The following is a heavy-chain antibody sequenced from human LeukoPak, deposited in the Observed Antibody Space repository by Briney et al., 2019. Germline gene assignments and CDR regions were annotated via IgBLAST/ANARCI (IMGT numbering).Heavy chain of an antibody. J-gene: IGHJ6*02. V-gene: IGHV1-18*01. CDR2: ISAYNGNT. CDR3: ARVLPMDSSSWYYYYGMDV. Sequence: ASVKASCKASGYTFTSYGISWVRQAPGQGLEWMGWISAYNGNTNYAQKLQGRVTMTTDTSTSTAYMELRSLRSDDTAVYYCARVLPMDSSSWYYYYGMDVWGQGTSVTVSS. D-gene: IGHD6-13*01. CDR1: GYTFTSYG.